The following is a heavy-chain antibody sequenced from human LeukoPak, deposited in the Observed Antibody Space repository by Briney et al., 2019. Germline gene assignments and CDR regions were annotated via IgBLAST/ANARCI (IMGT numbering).Heavy chain of an antibody. Sequence: GGSLRPSCAASGFTFSSYGMHWVRQAPGKGLEWVAVIWYDGTKKYYADSVKGRFTISRDNSENTLFLRMNSLRAEDTAVYYCARDPRGIAVAGTGDHWGQGTLVTVSS. V-gene: IGHV3-33*01. CDR2: IWYDGTKK. D-gene: IGHD6-19*01. J-gene: IGHJ5*02. CDR3: ARDPRGIAVAGTGDH. CDR1: GFTFSSYG.